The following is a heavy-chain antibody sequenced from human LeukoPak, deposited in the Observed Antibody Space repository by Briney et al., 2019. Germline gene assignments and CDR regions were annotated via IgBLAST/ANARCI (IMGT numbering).Heavy chain of an antibody. CDR3: ARDDNYGIFVNVDY. V-gene: IGHV1-18*01. CDR1: GYSFILYG. D-gene: IGHD4-11*01. J-gene: IGHJ4*02. Sequence: SVKVSCKTSGYSFILYGISWVRQAPGQGPEWMGWISTSTGDTKYTQKFQGRVTLTTDTSTSTAYMELSSLRSDDTAVYYCARDDNYGIFVNVDYWGQGTLVTVSS. CDR2: ISTSTGDT.